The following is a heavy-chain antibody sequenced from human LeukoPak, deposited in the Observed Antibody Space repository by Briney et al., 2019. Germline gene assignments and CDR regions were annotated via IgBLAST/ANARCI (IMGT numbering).Heavy chain of an antibody. J-gene: IGHJ4*02. V-gene: IGHV4-59*08. CDR3: ARPSNYGSGLGILD. CDR2: IYYTGST. Sequence: SETLSLTCTVSGGSISYYYWTWIRQSPGKGLEWIGQIYYTGSTYYNPSLKRRVTISVDTSRNQFSLNLTSVTAADTAVYYCARPSNYGSGLGILDWGQGTLVIVSS. CDR1: GGSISYYY. D-gene: IGHD3-10*01.